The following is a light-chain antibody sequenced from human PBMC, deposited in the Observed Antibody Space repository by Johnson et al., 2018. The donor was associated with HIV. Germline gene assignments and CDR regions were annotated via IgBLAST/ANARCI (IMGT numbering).Light chain of an antibody. CDR3: ETWDSSLSGYYV. J-gene: IGLJ1*01. CDR2: DND. V-gene: IGLV1-51*01. CDR1: SSNIGNHH. Sequence: QSVLTQPPSVSAAPGQMVSISCSGSSSNIGNHHVSWFQQLPGTAPKLLIYDNDKRPSGIPDRFSGSKSGTSATLGITGLQTGDEADYYCETWDSSLSGYYVFGTGTKLTVL.